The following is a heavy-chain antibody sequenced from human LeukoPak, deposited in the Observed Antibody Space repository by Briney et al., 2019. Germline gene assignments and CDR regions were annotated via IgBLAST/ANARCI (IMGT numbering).Heavy chain of an antibody. Sequence: PGGSLRLSCAASGFTFSSYDMHWVRQATGKGLEWVSAIGTAGDTYYPGSVKGRFTISRENAKNSLYLQMNSLRAGDTAVYYCARRGGGTSTTVTRLLHFDLWGRGTLVTVSS. CDR1: GFTFSSYD. V-gene: IGHV3-13*01. CDR3: ARRGGGTSTTVTRLLHFDL. CDR2: IGTAGDT. D-gene: IGHD4-17*01. J-gene: IGHJ2*01.